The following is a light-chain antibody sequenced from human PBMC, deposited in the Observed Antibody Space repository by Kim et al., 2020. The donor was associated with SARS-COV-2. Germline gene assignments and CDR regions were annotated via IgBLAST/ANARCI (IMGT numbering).Light chain of an antibody. CDR1: QSVRDNF. CDR2: GAS. Sequence: PGERATLSCRASQSVRDNFLAWYQQRPGQAPRLLLYGASTRATDIPDRFTGTGSGTDFILTITRLEPEDFAVYYCQQYGTSPLLTFGEGTKVDIK. J-gene: IGKJ4*01. V-gene: IGKV3-20*01. CDR3: QQYGTSPLLT.